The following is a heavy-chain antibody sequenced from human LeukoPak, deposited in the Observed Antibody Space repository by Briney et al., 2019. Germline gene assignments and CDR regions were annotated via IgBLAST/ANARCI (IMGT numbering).Heavy chain of an antibody. J-gene: IGHJ6*02. CDR1: GFPFSNYW. D-gene: IGHD3-9*01. V-gene: IGHV3-74*01. CDR2: ISKDGTTT. CDR3: ARDLMDYDVSTGLHHYYMDV. Sequence: PGGSLRLSCAASGFPFSNYWMHWVRQAPGKGLLWVSRISKDGTTTNYADSVKGRFTISRDNAKDTVYLQMNSLGVEDTAVYYCARDLMDYDVSTGLHHYYMDVWGQGTTVTVSS.